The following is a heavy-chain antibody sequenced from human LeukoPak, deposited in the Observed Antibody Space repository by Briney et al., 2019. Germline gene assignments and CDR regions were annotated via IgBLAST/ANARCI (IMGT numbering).Heavy chain of an antibody. D-gene: IGHD3-10*01. J-gene: IGHJ6*04. CDR3: ARELLGSGFRFYYYYGMDV. CDR2: ISSSGSTI. Sequence: GGSLRLSCAASGFTFSSYEMNWVRQAPGKGLEWVSYISSSGSTIYHADSVKGRFTISRDNSKNTLYLQMNSLRAEDTAVYYCARELLGSGFRFYYYYGMDVWGKGTTVTVSS. CDR1: GFTFSSYE. V-gene: IGHV3-48*03.